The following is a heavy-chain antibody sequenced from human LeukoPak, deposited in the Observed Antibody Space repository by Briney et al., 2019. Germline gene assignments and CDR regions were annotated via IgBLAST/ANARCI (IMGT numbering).Heavy chain of an antibody. CDR2: ITSVSSYI. V-gene: IGHV3-21*01. CDR3: ARQDTIRAFDI. Sequence: PGGSLRLSCAASGFTFSSYSMNWVRQAPGKGLEWVSSITSVSSYIYYTDSVKGRFTISRDNAKNSLYLQMNSLRAEDTAVYYCARQDTIRAFDIWGQGTMVTVPS. D-gene: IGHD3-3*01. CDR1: GFTFSSYS. J-gene: IGHJ3*02.